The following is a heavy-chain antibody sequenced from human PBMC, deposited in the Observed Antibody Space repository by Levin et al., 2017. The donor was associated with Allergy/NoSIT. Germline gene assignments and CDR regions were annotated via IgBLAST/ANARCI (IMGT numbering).Heavy chain of an antibody. CDR2: INPNSGGT. CDR1: GYTFTGYY. Sequence: ASVKVSCKASGYTFTGYYMHWVRQAPGQGLEWMGWINPNSGGTNYAQKFQGRVTMTRDTSISTAYMELSRLRSDDTAVYYCAGETGYCSGGSCDLAGMDGWGQGTTVTVSS. CDR3: AGETGYCSGGSCDLAGMDG. D-gene: IGHD2-15*01. J-gene: IGHJ6*02. V-gene: IGHV1-2*02.